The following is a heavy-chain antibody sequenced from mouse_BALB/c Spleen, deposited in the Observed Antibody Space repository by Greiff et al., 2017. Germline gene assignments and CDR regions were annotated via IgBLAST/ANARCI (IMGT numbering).Heavy chain of an antibody. CDR1: GYAFSSSW. CDR2: IYPGDGDT. Sequence: VQLQQSGPELVKPGASVKISCKASGYAFSSSWMNWVKQRPGQGLEWIGRIYPGDGDTNYNGKFKGKATLTADKSSSTAYMQLSSLTSEDSAVYYCARVTTVVAPYYAMDYWGQGTSVTVSS. CDR3: ARVTTVVAPYYAMDY. J-gene: IGHJ4*01. V-gene: IGHV1-82*01. D-gene: IGHD1-1*01.